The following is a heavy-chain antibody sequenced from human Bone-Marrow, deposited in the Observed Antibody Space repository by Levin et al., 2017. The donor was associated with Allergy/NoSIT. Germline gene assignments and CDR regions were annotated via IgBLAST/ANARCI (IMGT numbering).Heavy chain of an antibody. CDR3: VRQSRDIVTDYNRREPYTWFDP. CDR1: GYTFTNYW. D-gene: IGHD3-9*01. J-gene: IGHJ5*02. V-gene: IGHV5-51*01. Sequence: GESLKISCKGAGYTFTNYWIGWVRQMPGKGLEWVGLIYPGDSDTTYNPSFRGRVTLSADKSISTAYLQWGSLRASDTALYYCVRQSRDIVTDYNRREPYTWFDPWGQGTQVTVSS. CDR2: IYPGDSDT.